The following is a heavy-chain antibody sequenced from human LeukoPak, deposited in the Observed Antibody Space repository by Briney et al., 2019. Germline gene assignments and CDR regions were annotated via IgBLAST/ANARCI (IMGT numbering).Heavy chain of an antibody. V-gene: IGHV1-18*01. CDR3: ARDSKLARFLEWLYGMDV. CDR1: AYTFTSYA. J-gene: IGHJ6*02. D-gene: IGHD3-3*01. Sequence: ASVKVSCKASAYTFTSYAISWMRQAPGQGLEWMGWISVYNGNTNYAQKLQGRVTMTTDTSTNTAYMELRSLRFDDTAVYYCARDSKLARFLEWLYGMDVWGQGTTVTVSS. CDR2: ISVYNGNT.